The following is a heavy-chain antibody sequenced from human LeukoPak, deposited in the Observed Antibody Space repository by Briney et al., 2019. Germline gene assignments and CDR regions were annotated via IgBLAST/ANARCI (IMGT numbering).Heavy chain of an antibody. CDR3: AREGHSGSPNYGMDV. D-gene: IGHD3-10*01. CDR1: GYTFTSYA. CDR2: INAGNGNT. Sequence: ASVKVSCKASGYTFTSYAMHWVRQAPGQRLEWMGWINAGNGNTKYSQKFQGRVTITRDTSASTAYMELSGLRSEDTAVYYCAREGHSGSPNYGMDVWGQGTTVTVSS. J-gene: IGHJ6*02. V-gene: IGHV1-3*01.